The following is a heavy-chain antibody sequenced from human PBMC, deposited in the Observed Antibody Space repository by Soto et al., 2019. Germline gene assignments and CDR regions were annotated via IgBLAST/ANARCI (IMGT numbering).Heavy chain of an antibody. CDR2: ISAYNGNT. J-gene: IGHJ4*02. CDR3: ARVLGVAAADSVDY. CDR1: GYTFTSYG. V-gene: IGHV1-18*01. Sequence: QVQLVQSGAEVKKPGASVKVSCKASGYTFTSYGTTWVRQAPGKGLEWMGWISAYNGNTNYAQKLQGRVTMTTDTPTSTAYMELGSMRADDTAVHYCARVLGVAAADSVDYWGQGTLVTVSS. D-gene: IGHD6-13*01.